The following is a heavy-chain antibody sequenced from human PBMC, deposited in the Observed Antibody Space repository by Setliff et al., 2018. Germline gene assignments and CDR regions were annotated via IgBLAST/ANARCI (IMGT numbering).Heavy chain of an antibody. Sequence: SETLSLTCTVSGGSMSSGPNYWNWIRQPAGKGLEWIGRIYTTGNTNYNPSLKSRVTISVDTSKKQFSLMLTSVTAADTAVYYCARYIPSAGCFDPWGQGALVTVSS. CDR2: IYTTGNT. CDR1: GGSMSSGPNY. V-gene: IGHV4-61*02. J-gene: IGHJ5*02. CDR3: ARYIPSAGCFDP. D-gene: IGHD2-21*01.